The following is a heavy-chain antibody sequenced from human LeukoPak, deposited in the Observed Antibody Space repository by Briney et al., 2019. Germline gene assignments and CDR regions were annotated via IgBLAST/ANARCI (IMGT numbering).Heavy chain of an antibody. V-gene: IGHV3-7*01. CDR2: IKQDGSEK. J-gene: IGHJ4*02. CDR1: GFTFSSYW. Sequence: GGSLRLSCAASGFTFSSYWMSWVRLAPGKGLEWVANIKQDGSEKYYVDSVKGRFTISRDNAKNSLYLQMNSLRAEDTAVYYCARGGDRAAAGPQRYWGQGTLVTVSS. D-gene: IGHD6-13*01. CDR3: ARGGDRAAAGPQRY.